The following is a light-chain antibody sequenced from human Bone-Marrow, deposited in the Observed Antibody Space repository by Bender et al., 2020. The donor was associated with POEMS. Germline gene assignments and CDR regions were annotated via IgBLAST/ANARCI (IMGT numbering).Light chain of an antibody. CDR2: EGN. Sequence: QSALTQPASVSGSPGQSITISCAGTSSDVGNYNLVSWYQQHPGKAPKVMIYEGNKRPSGISNRFSGSKSGNTASLTISGLQAEDEADYYCASFSSSSTLEIFGGGTKLTVL. J-gene: IGLJ2*01. CDR1: SSDVGNYNL. V-gene: IGLV2-14*02. CDR3: ASFSSSSTLEI.